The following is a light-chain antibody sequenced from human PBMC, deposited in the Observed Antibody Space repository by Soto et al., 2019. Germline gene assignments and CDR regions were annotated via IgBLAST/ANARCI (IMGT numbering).Light chain of an antibody. Sequence: EIVMTQSPATLSVSPGEGVTLSCRASQSVSISLAWYQQKPGQAPRLLIYEASTRATGIPARFSGSGSGTEFTLTISSLQSEDFAVYYCQKYNNWPYTFGQGTKLEIK. CDR2: EAS. CDR1: QSVSIS. J-gene: IGKJ2*01. CDR3: QKYNNWPYT. V-gene: IGKV3-15*01.